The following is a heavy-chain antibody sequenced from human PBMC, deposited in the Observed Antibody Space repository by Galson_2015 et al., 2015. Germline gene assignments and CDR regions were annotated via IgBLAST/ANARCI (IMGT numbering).Heavy chain of an antibody. CDR3: ARDQIGSDYGLRPCDS. D-gene: IGHD4-17*01. Sequence: SLRLSCAASGFTFSSYWMSWVRQAPGKGLEWVANIKQGGSDTNYVDSVKGRFTVSRDNAKNSLYLQMNSLRAEDTAVYYCARDQIGSDYGLRPCDSWGQGTLVTVSS. CDR2: IKQGGSDT. V-gene: IGHV3-7*01. CDR1: GFTFSSYW. J-gene: IGHJ4*02.